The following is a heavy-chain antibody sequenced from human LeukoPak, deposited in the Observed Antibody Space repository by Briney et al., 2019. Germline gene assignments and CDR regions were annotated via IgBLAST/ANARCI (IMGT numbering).Heavy chain of an antibody. CDR2: ISADSATT. V-gene: IGHV3-23*01. J-gene: IGHJ4*02. Sequence: GGCLRLSCAASGLNFGSYSMTWVRHAPGKGLEWGSVISADSATTFYADSVKGRFTISRDNAKNTVFLQMSSLRAEDTALYYCARKSASGNYPLDYWGQGTLVTVSS. D-gene: IGHD3-10*01. CDR3: ARKSASGNYPLDY. CDR1: GLNFGSYS.